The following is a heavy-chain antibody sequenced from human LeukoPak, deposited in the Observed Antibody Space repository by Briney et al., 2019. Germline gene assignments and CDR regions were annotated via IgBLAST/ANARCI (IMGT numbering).Heavy chain of an antibody. CDR2: ISGDGVNE. CDR1: FLFSSYS. CDR3: ARGSTTWGTEYFQH. Sequence: GGSLRLSCKFTFLFSSYSMSWVRQAPGKGLEWVSAISGDGVNEYYADSVKGRFTTSRDNSKNTLYLQMNSLRDEDTAVYYCARGSTTWGTEYFQHWGQGTPVIVS. D-gene: IGHD3-16*01. V-gene: IGHV3-23*01. J-gene: IGHJ1*01.